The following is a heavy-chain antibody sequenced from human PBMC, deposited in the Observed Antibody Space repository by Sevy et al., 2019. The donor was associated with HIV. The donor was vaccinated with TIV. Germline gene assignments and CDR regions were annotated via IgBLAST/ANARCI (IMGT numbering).Heavy chain of an antibody. V-gene: IGHV3-30*04. Sequence: GGSLRLSCAASGFTFSSYAMHWVRQAPGKGLEWVAVISYDGSNKYYADSVKGRFTISRDNSKNTLYLQMNSLRAEDTAVYYCARDLLQGYSSGSHYYYYYGMDVWGQGTTVTVSS. J-gene: IGHJ6*02. D-gene: IGHD6-19*01. CDR1: GFTFSSYA. CDR3: ARDLLQGYSSGSHYYYYYGMDV. CDR2: ISYDGSNK.